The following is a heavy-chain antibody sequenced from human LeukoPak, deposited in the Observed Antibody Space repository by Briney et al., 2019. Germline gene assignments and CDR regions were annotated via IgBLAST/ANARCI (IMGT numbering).Heavy chain of an antibody. CDR1: GGSISSYY. J-gene: IGHJ4*02. Sequence: SETLSLTCTVSGGSISSYYWSWIRQPPGKGLEWVGYIYYSGSTNYNPSLKSRVTISVDTSKNQFSLKLSSVTAADTAVYYCARGLDYGDYVYWGQGTLVTVSS. D-gene: IGHD4-17*01. CDR3: ARGLDYGDYVY. V-gene: IGHV4-59*01. CDR2: IYYSGST.